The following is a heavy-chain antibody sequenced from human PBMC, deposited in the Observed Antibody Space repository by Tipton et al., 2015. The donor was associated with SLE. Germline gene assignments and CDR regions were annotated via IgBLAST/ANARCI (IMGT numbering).Heavy chain of an antibody. J-gene: IGHJ5*02. CDR3: ARGGTVFGVVLNWFDP. CDR2: IYHSGST. Sequence: LSLTCAVSGYSISSGYYWGWIRQPPGKGLEWIGSIYHSGSTYYNPSLKSRVTISLDTSKNLFSLKLSSVTAADTAIYYCARGGTVFGVVLNWFDPWGQGTLVTVSS. CDR1: GYSISSGYY. D-gene: IGHD3-3*01. V-gene: IGHV4-38-2*01.